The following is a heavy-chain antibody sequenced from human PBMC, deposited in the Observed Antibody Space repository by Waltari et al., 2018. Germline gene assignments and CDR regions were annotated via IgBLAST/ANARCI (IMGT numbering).Heavy chain of an antibody. D-gene: IGHD3-10*01. V-gene: IGHV1-3*01. CDR1: GYTFTSYA. CDR3: AGFGLGSGVFPLI. Sequence: QVQLVQSGAEVKKPGASVKVSCKASGYTFTSYAMHWVRQAPGQRLEWMGWIKAANVKTKYPRIFQVECPITGTTSGGQANLGLGGLGPEVPVVYNGAGFGLGSGVFPLIWGQGQWSPSLQ. CDR2: IKAANVKT. J-gene: IGHJ3*02.